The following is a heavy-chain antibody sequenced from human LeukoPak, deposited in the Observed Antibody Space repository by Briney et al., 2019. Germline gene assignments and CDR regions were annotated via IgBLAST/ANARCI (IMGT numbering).Heavy chain of an antibody. Sequence: SETLSLTCTVSGASISTYYWSWIRQPPGKGPEWIGYIYSSGTTNYNPSLKSRVTISIDTSKNEFSLKLTSVTAADTAVYYCAREANYYGSGSYFEGTFDHWGQGSLVIVSS. J-gene: IGHJ4*02. CDR1: GASISTYY. D-gene: IGHD3-10*01. V-gene: IGHV4-59*01. CDR3: AREANYYGSGSYFEGTFDH. CDR2: IYSSGTT.